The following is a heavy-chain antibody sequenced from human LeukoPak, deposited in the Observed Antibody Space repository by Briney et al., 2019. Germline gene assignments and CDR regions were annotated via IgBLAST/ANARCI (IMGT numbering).Heavy chain of an antibody. J-gene: IGHJ4*02. Sequence: RGSLRLSCAASGFSFSSFAMMWVRQAPGKGLEWISYIGISSGNTKYADSVKGRFTISADNARNSLYLQMNSLRVEDTAVYYCARDHNYAFDNWGQGTLVSVSS. CDR2: IGISSGNT. CDR1: GFSFSSFA. CDR3: ARDHNYAFDN. V-gene: IGHV3-48*04. D-gene: IGHD1-1*01.